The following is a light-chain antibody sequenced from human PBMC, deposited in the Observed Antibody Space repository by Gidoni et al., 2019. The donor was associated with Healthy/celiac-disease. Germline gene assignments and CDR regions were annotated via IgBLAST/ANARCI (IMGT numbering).Light chain of an antibody. CDR3: QAWDSSTVV. CDR2: QDS. J-gene: IGLJ2*01. Sequence: SYERTQPPSVSVSPGQTASITCSGATLGDKYACWYQQKPGQSPALVIYQDSKRPSGIPERFSGSHSGNTATLTISGTQAMDEADYYCQAWDSSTVVFGGGTKLTVL. CDR1: TLGDKY. V-gene: IGLV3-1*01.